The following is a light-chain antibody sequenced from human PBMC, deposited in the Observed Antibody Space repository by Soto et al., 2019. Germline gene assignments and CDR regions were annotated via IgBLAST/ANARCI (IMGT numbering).Light chain of an antibody. CDR1: SSDVGGYDY. V-gene: IGLV2-14*01. CDR3: SSYTXSTSYV. CDR2: DVT. Sequence: QSALTQPASVSGSPGQSITISCTGTSSDVGGYDYVSWYQQHPGKAPKLMIYDVTNRPSGVSNRFSGSKSGNTASLTISGLQAEDEASYYCSSYTXSTSYVFGTGTKVTV. J-gene: IGLJ1*01.